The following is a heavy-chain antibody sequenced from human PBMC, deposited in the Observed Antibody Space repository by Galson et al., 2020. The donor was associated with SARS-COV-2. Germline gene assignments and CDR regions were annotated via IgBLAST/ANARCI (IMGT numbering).Heavy chain of an antibody. CDR1: GFTFSSYA. CDR3: AKASGGSDYAWDY. D-gene: IGHD1-26*01. J-gene: IGHJ4*02. V-gene: IGHV3-23*01. Sequence: GGSLRLSCAASGFTFSSYAMSWVRQAPGKGLEWVSVISDSGGTYYADSVKGRFTISRDNSKNTLYLQINSLRVEDTAVYYCAKASGGSDYAWDYWGQGTLVTVSS. CDR2: ISDSGGT.